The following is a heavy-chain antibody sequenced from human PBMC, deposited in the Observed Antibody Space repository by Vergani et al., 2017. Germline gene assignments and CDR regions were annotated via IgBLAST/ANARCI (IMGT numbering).Heavy chain of an antibody. J-gene: IGHJ6*03. CDR1: GFTFSSYS. CDR2: ISSSSSYI. Sequence: EVQLVESGGGLVKPGGSLRLSCAASGFTFSSYSMNWVRQAPGKGLEWVSSISSSSSYIYYADSVKGRFTISRDNAKNSLYLQMNSLRAEDTAVYYCARDGDIAPPYYYYYYMDVWGKGTTVTVSS. V-gene: IGHV3-21*01. D-gene: IGHD2-21*02. CDR3: ARDGDIAPPYYYYYYMDV.